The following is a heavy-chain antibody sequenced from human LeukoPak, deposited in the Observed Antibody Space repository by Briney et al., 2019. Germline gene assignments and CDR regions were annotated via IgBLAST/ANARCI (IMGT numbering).Heavy chain of an antibody. V-gene: IGHV1-2*06. Sequence: ASVKVSCKASGYTFTGYYMHWVRQAPGQGLEWMGRINPNSGGTNYAQKFQGRVTMTRDTSISTAYMELSRLRSDDTAVYYCARDQSGYSYGQPDYYYYGMDVWGQGTTVTVSS. CDR2: INPNSGGT. CDR3: ARDQSGYSYGQPDYYYYGMDV. J-gene: IGHJ6*02. D-gene: IGHD5-18*01. CDR1: GYTFTGYY.